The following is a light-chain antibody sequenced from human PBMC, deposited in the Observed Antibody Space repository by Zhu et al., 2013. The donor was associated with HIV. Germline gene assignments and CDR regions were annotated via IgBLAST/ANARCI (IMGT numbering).Light chain of an antibody. Sequence: DIVLTQSPGTLSLSPGERATLSCRASQSVSSSFLAWYQQKPGQAPRLLIYSTSTRATAIPDRFSGSGSRTNFTLTIYRLEPEDFAVYSCQQYVTSPYTFGQGTKLEIK. V-gene: IGKV3-20*01. J-gene: IGKJ2*01. CDR3: QQYVTSPYT. CDR2: STS. CDR1: QSVSSSF.